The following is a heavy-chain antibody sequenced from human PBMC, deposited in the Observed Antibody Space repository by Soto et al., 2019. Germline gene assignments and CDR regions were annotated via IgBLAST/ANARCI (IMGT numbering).Heavy chain of an antibody. V-gene: IGHV1-3*04. CDR1: GYTFTSYA. Sequence: QVQLVQSGAEVKKPGASVKLSCKASGYTFTSYAIHWVRQAPGQSLECMGWINTDNGNIKYSQKFQDRVTITRDTSASTAYMDLSSLRSKDTAVYFCARAPSGYYFDKWGQGTLVTVSS. J-gene: IGHJ4*02. CDR3: ARAPSGYYFDK. CDR2: INTDNGNI. D-gene: IGHD3-10*01.